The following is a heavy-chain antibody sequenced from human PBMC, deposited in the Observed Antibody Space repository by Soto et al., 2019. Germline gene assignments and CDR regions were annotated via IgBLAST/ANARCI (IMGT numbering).Heavy chain of an antibody. CDR1: GYTFTSYA. J-gene: IGHJ3*02. CDR3: ATITMVRGVIVNAFDI. Sequence: GASVKVSCKASGYTFTSYAMHWVRQAPGQRLEWMGWINAGNGNTKYSQKFQGRVTITRDTSASTAYMELSSLRSEDTAVYYCATITMVRGVIVNAFDIWGQGTMVIVSS. D-gene: IGHD3-10*01. CDR2: INAGNGNT. V-gene: IGHV1-3*01.